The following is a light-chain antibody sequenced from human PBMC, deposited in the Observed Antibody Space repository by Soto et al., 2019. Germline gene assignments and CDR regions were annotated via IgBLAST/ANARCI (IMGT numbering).Light chain of an antibody. CDR1: QSVSSG. J-gene: IGKJ5*01. CDR3: QQYNNWPLPT. CDR2: DAS. V-gene: IGKV3-15*01. Sequence: EIVMTQSPATLSVSPGERATLSCRASQSVSSGLAWYQQNPGQAPRLLIYDASTRATGIPARFSGSGSGTEFTLTISSLQSEDIAVDYCQQYNNWPLPTFGQRTRLEIK.